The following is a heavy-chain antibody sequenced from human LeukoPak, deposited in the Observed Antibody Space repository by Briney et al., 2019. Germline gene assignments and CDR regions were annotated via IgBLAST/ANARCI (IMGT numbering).Heavy chain of an antibody. D-gene: IGHD3-16*02. Sequence: SETLCLTCAVYGGSFSGYYWSWIRQPPGKGLEWIGEINHSGSNNYNPSLKSRVTISVDTSKNQFSLKLSSVTAADSAVYYCARGQLKYDYVWGSYRYDYFDYWGQGTLVTVSS. J-gene: IGHJ4*02. CDR3: ARGQLKYDYVWGSYRYDYFDY. V-gene: IGHV4-34*01. CDR2: INHSGSN. CDR1: GGSFSGYY.